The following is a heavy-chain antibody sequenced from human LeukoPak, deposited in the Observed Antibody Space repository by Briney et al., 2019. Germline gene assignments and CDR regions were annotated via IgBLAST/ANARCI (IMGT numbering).Heavy chain of an antibody. Sequence: GGSLRLSCAASGFTFSDYYMSWIRQAPGKGLEWVSYISSSGSTIYYADSVKGRFTISRDNAKNSLYLQMNSLRAEDTAVFYCAKYPASGGYFDYWGQGTLVTVSS. CDR3: AKYPASGGYFDY. CDR1: GFTFSDYY. CDR2: ISSSGSTI. J-gene: IGHJ4*02. V-gene: IGHV3-11*01. D-gene: IGHD6-13*01.